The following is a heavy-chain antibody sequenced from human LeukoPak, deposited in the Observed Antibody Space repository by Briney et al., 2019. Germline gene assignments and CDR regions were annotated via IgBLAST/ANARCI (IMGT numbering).Heavy chain of an antibody. CDR1: GGSISSYY. D-gene: IGHD3-22*01. CDR3: ARGDSSGYPFYYYYGMDV. Sequence: KPSETLSLTCTVSGGSISSYYWSWIRQPPGKGLEWIGYIYYSGSTNYNPSLKSRVTISVDTSKNQFSLKLSPVTAADTAVYYCARGDSSGYPFYYYYGMDVWGQGTTVTVSS. V-gene: IGHV4-59*01. CDR2: IYYSGST. J-gene: IGHJ6*02.